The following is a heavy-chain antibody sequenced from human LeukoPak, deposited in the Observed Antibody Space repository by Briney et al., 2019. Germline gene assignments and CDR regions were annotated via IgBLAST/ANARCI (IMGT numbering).Heavy chain of an antibody. CDR2: IYYSGST. CDR3: ARGGGYYDILTGYSPYYYYYMDV. V-gene: IGHV4-30-4*08. CDR1: GGSISSGSYY. Sequence: SETLSLTCTVSGGSISSGSYYWSWVRQPPGKGLEWIGYIYYSGSTYYNPSLKSRVTISVDTSKNQFSLKLSSVTAADTAVYYCARGGGYYDILTGYSPYYYYYMDVWGKGTTVTASS. J-gene: IGHJ6*03. D-gene: IGHD3-9*01.